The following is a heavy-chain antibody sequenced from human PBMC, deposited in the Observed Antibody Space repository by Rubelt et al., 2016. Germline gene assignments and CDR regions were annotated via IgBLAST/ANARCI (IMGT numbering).Heavy chain of an antibody. D-gene: IGHD3-22*01. J-gene: IGHJ4*02. Sequence: QVQLQQWGAGLLKPSETLSLTCAVYGGSFSGFYWSWIRQPPGKGLEWIGSINYSGKTYYNPSLKSRVTISVDTSKNQFSLKLGSVTAADTAVYFCGRGFSGFYFWVDSWGRGALVTVSS. CDR1: GGSFSGFY. CDR3: GRGFSGFYFWVDS. V-gene: IGHV4-34*01. CDR2: INYSGKT.